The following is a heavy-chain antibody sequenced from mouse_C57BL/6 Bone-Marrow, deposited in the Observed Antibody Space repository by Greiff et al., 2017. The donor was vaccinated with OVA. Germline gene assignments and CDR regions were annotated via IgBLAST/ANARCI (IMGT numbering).Heavy chain of an antibody. D-gene: IGHD1-1*01. Sequence: EVKLMESGPGLVKPSQSLSLTCSVTGYSITSGYYWNWIRQFPGNKLEWMGYISYDGSNNYNPSLKNRISITRDTSKNQFFLKLNSVTTEDTATYYCAGGRTVVATRYFDVWGTGTTVTVSS. CDR2: ISYDGSN. J-gene: IGHJ1*03. CDR1: GYSITSGYY. V-gene: IGHV3-6*01. CDR3: AGGRTVVATRYFDV.